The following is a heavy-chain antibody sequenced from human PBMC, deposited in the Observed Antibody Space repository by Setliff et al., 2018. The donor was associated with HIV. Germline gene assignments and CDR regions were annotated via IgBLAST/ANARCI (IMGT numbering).Heavy chain of an antibody. CDR2: IKPSFHTT. Sequence: ASVKVSCKASGGTFSDYGVTWVRQAPGQGLEWMGGIKPSFHTTNYAQRFQGRVTITADESTSTAYMELSSLRSEDTAVYYCAVSFSTGSWPLDTLDIWGQGTMVTVSS. CDR3: AVSFSTGSWPLDTLDI. V-gene: IGHV1-69*13. D-gene: IGHD6-13*01. J-gene: IGHJ3*02. CDR1: GGTFSDYG.